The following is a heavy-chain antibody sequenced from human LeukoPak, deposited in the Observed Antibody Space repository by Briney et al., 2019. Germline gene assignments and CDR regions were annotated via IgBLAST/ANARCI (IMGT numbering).Heavy chain of an antibody. J-gene: IGHJ6*02. CDR1: GGSISSGGYS. D-gene: IGHD4-17*01. Sequence: SQTLSLTCAVSGGSISSGGYSWSWIRQPPGKGLEWIGYIYHSGSTHYNPSLKSRVTISVDRSKNQFSLKLSSVTAADTAVYYCARDYTVTTPGIPCGMDVWGQGTTVTVSS. CDR3: ARDYTVTTPGIPCGMDV. CDR2: IYHSGST. V-gene: IGHV4-30-2*01.